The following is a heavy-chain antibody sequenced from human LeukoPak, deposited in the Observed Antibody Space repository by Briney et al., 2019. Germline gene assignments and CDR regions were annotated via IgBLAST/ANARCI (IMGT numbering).Heavy chain of an antibody. CDR1: GGSVSSGNYY. CDR2: IYYSGST. Sequence: SETLSLTCTVSGGSVSSGNYYWSWIRQPPGKGLDWIGDIYYSGSTNYNPSLKSRVTISVDTSKNQFSLKLSSVTAADTAVYYCARGWASGSYYNYWGQGTLVTVSS. D-gene: IGHD1-26*01. V-gene: IGHV4-61*01. J-gene: IGHJ4*02. CDR3: ARGWASGSYYNY.